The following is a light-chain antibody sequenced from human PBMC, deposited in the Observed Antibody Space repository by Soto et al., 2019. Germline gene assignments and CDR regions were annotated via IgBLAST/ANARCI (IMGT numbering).Light chain of an antibody. J-gene: IGLJ2*01. CDR3: AAWDDNLNGVV. Sequence: QSVLTQPPSASETPGQRVTISCSGSSSNIGSNYVYWYQQLPGTAPKLLIYRNNQRPSGVPDRFSGSKSGTSASLAISGLRSEDEGDYYCAAWDDNLNGVVFGGGTQLTV. CDR1: SSNIGSNY. CDR2: RNN. V-gene: IGLV1-47*01.